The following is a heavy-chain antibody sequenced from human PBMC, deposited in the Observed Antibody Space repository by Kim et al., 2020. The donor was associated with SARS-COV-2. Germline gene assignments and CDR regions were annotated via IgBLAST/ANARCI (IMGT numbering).Heavy chain of an antibody. CDR1: GYTFTSYD. CDR3: ARDIHPYYYDSSGYYYYYYYYGMDV. D-gene: IGHD3-22*01. J-gene: IGHJ6*02. V-gene: IGHV1-8*01. Sequence: ASVKVSCKASGYTFTSYDINWVRQATGQGLEWMGWMNPNSGNTGYAQKFQGRVTMTRNTSISTAYMELSSLRSEDTAVYYCARDIHPYYYDSSGYYYYYYYYGMDVWGQGTTVTVSS. CDR2: MNPNSGNT.